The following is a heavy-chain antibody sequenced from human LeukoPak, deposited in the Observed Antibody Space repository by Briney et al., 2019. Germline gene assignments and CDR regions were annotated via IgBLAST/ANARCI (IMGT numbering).Heavy chain of an antibody. Sequence: SETLSLTCTVSGGSISSSSYYWGWIRQPPGKGLEWIGYIYYSGSTNYNPSLKSRVTISVDTSKNQFSLKLSSVTAADTAVYYCARSFVRDSSGYYSDSWGQGTLVTVSS. V-gene: IGHV4-61*05. CDR1: GGSISSSSYY. D-gene: IGHD3-22*01. CDR3: ARSFVRDSSGYYSDS. J-gene: IGHJ4*02. CDR2: IYYSGST.